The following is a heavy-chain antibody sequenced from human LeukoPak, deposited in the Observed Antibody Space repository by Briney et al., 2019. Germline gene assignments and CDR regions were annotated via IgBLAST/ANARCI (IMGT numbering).Heavy chain of an antibody. CDR1: AYAFTSYY. CDR2: INPSGGST. V-gene: IGHV1-46*01. Sequence: GASVKVSCKASAYAFTSYYMHWVRHAPGQGLGWMGIINPSGGSTSYAQKFQGRVTMTRDTSTSTVYMELSRLRSEDTAVYYCASVTPSSSLFYWGQGTLVTVSS. CDR3: ASVTPSSSLFY. D-gene: IGHD6-6*01. J-gene: IGHJ4*02.